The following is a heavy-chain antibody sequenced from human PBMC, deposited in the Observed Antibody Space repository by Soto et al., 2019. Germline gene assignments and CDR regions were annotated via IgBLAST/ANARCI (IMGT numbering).Heavy chain of an antibody. D-gene: IGHD3-3*01. CDR1: GFTFSSYA. V-gene: IGHV3-30-3*01. Sequence: PGGSLRLSCAASGFTFSSYAMHWVRQAPGNGLEWVAVISYDGSNKYYADSVKGRFTISRDNSKNTLYLQMNSLRAEDTAVYYCARDAAYYDFWSGYFLQMPDRYNWFDPWGQGTLVTVSS. CDR2: ISYDGSNK. CDR3: ARDAAYYDFWSGYFLQMPDRYNWFDP. J-gene: IGHJ5*02.